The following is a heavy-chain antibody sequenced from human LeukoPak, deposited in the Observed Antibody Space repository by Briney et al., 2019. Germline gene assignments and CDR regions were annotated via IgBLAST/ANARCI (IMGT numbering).Heavy chain of an antibody. D-gene: IGHD6-19*01. CDR1: GGSISSYY. CDR3: ARDTTKTSSGCDY. J-gene: IGHJ4*02. V-gene: IGHV4-59*01. CDR2: IYYSGST. Sequence: KPSETLSLTCTVSGGSISSYYWSWIRLPPGKGLEWIGYIYYSGSTNYNPSLKSRVTISVDTSKNQFSLKLSSVTAADTAVYYCARDTTKTSSGCDYWGQGTLVTVSS.